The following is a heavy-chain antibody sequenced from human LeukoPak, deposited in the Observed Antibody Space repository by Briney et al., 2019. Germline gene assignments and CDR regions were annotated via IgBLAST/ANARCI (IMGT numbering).Heavy chain of an antibody. CDR2: IYTSGST. D-gene: IGHD2-2*01. V-gene: IGHV4-4*07. Sequence: SETLSLTCTVSGGSISSYYWSWIRQPAGKGLEWIGRIYTSGSTNHNPSLKSRVTMSVDTSKNQFSLKLSSVTAADTAVYYCARFIGYQLLGWFDPWGQGTLVTVSS. CDR1: GGSISSYY. J-gene: IGHJ5*02. CDR3: ARFIGYQLLGWFDP.